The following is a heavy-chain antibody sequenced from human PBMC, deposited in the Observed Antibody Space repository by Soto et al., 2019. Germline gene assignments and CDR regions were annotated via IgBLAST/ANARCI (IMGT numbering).Heavy chain of an antibody. V-gene: IGHV3-13*01. D-gene: IGHD3-22*01. CDR2: IGTAGDT. Sequence: PGWSLRLSCAASGFTFSSYDMHWVRQATGKGLEWVSAIGTAGDTYYPGSAKGRFTISRENAKNSLYLQMNSLRAEDTAVYYCARGYYDSSGYYYFDYWGQGTLVTVSS. CDR3: ARGYYDSSGYYYFDY. CDR1: GFTFSSYD. J-gene: IGHJ4*02.